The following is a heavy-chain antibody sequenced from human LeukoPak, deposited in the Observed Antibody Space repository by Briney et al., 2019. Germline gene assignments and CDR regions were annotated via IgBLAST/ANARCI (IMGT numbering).Heavy chain of an antibody. D-gene: IGHD1-26*01. CDR1: GGSISSYY. J-gene: IGHJ6*02. Sequence: SETLSLTCTVSGGSISSYYWSWIRQPPGKGLEWIGYIYYSGSTNYNPSLKSRVTISVDTSKNQFSLKLSSVTAADTAVYYCARTFSESYYYYGMDVWGQGTTVTVSS. CDR3: ARTFSESYYYYGMDV. V-gene: IGHV4-59*01. CDR2: IYYSGST.